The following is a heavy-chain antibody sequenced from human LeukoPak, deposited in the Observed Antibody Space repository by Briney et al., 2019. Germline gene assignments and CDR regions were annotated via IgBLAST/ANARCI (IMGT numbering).Heavy chain of an antibody. D-gene: IGHD6-13*01. CDR2: INHSRST. J-gene: IGHJ6*03. Sequence: PSETMSLTCAVYGGSFSGYYWSWIRQPPGKGLEWIGEINHSRSTNYNPSLKSRVTISVDTSKNQFSLKLSSVTAADTAVYCCARRHPARGYSSSWYYYYYMDVWGKGTTVTVSS. CDR1: GGSFSGYY. V-gene: IGHV4-34*01. CDR3: ARRHPARGYSSSWYYYYYMDV.